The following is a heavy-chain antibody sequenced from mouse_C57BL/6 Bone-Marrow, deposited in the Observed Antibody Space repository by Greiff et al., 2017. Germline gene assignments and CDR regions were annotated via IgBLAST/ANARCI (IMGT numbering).Heavy chain of an antibody. CDR1: GYTFTSYW. J-gene: IGHJ1*03. V-gene: IGHV1-74*01. CDR3: SMGFITTVVATDEEYFDV. CDR2: IHPSDSDT. Sequence: QVQLQQPGAELVKPGASVKVSCKASGYTFTSYWMHWVKQRPGQGLEWIGRIHPSDSDTNYNQKFKGKATLTVDKSSSTAYMQLSSLTSEDSAVYYCSMGFITTVVATDEEYFDVWGTGTTVTVSS. D-gene: IGHD1-1*01.